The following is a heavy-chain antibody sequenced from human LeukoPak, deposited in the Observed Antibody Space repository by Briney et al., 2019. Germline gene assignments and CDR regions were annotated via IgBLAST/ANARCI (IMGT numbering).Heavy chain of an antibody. J-gene: IGHJ5*02. D-gene: IGHD6-13*01. V-gene: IGHV4-38-2*02. Sequence: SETLSLTCTVSGYSISSGYYWGWIRQPPGKGLEWIGSIYHSGSTYYNPSLKSRVTISVDTSKNQFSLKLSSVTAADTAVYYCARKGAAAAGFDPWGQGTLVTVSS. CDR3: ARKGAAAAGFDP. CDR2: IYHSGST. CDR1: GYSISSGYY.